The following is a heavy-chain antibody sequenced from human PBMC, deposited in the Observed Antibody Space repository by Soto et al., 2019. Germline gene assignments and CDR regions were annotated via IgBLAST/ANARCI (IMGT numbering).Heavy chain of an antibody. CDR3: ARGNRRHCSGGSCEFDP. Sequence: ASVKVSCKASGYTVTSYGISWVRQAPGQGLEWMGWISAYNGNTNYAQKLQGRVTMTTDTSTSTAYMELRSLRSDDTAVYYCARGNRRHCSGGSCEFDPWGQGTLVTVSS. CDR1: GYTVTSYG. J-gene: IGHJ5*02. CDR2: ISAYNGNT. V-gene: IGHV1-18*01. D-gene: IGHD2-15*01.